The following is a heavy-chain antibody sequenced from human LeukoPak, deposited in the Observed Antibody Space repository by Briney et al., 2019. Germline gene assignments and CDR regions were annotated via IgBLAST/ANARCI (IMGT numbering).Heavy chain of an antibody. Sequence: GGSLRLSCTASGFTFGSHVMTWVRQPPGKGLEWVSTIGDSGGATYYADSVKGRFTISRDNSKNTLYLQMNSLRVEDTAIYFCAKFPFGTWVYWGQGTLATVSS. J-gene: IGHJ4*02. V-gene: IGHV3-23*01. CDR1: GFTFGSHV. CDR2: IGDSGGAT. CDR3: AKFPFGTWVY. D-gene: IGHD3-10*01.